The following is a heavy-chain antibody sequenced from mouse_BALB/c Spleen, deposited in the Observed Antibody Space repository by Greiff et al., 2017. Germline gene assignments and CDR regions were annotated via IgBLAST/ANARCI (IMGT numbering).Heavy chain of an antibody. CDR2: ISTYYGDA. J-gene: IGHJ2*01. CDR3: ASWLRLDY. CDR1: GYTFTDYA. Sequence: VKLQESGAELVRPGVSVKISCKGSGYTFTDYAMHWVKQSHAKSLEWIGVISTYYGDASYNQKFKGKATMTVDKSSSTAYMELARLTSEDSAIYYCASWLRLDYWGQGTTLTVSS. V-gene: IGHV1S137*01. D-gene: IGHD2-2*01.